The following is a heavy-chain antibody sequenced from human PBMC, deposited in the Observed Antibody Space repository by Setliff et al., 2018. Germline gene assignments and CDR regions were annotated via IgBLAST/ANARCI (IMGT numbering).Heavy chain of an antibody. D-gene: IGHD3-10*01. J-gene: IGHJ5*02. CDR3: ATAPITMVRGVIPINWFDP. CDR1: GGTFSSYA. CDR2: IIPIFGTA. V-gene: IGHV1-69*05. Sequence: SVKVSCKASGGTFSSYAISWVRQAPGQGLEWMGGIIPIFGTANYAQKFQGRVTITTDESTSTAYMELSSLRSEDTAVYYCATAPITMVRGVIPINWFDPWGQGTLVTVSS.